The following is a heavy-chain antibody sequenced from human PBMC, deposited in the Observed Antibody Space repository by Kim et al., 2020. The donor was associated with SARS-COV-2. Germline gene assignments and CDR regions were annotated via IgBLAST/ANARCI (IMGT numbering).Heavy chain of an antibody. Sequence: VKGRFTISRDNSKNTLYVQMNSLRAEDTAVYYCAKQVGSGSYRYYYGMDVWGQGTTVTVSS. J-gene: IGHJ6*02. V-gene: IGHV3-23*01. D-gene: IGHD3-10*01. CDR3: AKQVGSGSYRYYYGMDV.